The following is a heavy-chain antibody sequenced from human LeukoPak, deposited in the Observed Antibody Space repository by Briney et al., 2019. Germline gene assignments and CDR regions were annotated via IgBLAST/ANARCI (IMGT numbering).Heavy chain of an antibody. CDR1: GGSISSYY. J-gene: IGHJ6*03. V-gene: IGHV4-59*01. Sequence: SETLSLTCTVSGGSISSYYWSWIRQPPGKGLEWIGYIYYSGSTNYNPSLKSRVTISVDTSKNQFSLKLSSVTAADTAVYYCARDLVVRGVISYYMDVWGKGTTVTISS. D-gene: IGHD3-10*01. CDR3: ARDLVVRGVISYYMDV. CDR2: IYYSGST.